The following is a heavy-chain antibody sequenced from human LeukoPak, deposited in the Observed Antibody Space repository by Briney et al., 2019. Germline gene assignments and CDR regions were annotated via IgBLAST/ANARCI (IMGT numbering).Heavy chain of an antibody. D-gene: IGHD3-16*01. J-gene: IGHJ4*02. CDR2: ISAYNGNT. Sequence: ASVKVSCKASGYTFTTYDINWVRQATGQGLEWMGWISAYNGNTNYAQKLQGRVTMTTDTSTSTAYMELRSLRSDDTAVYYCARDLNLGSFDYWGQGTLVTVSS. V-gene: IGHV1-18*01. CDR3: ARDLNLGSFDY. CDR1: GYTFTTYD.